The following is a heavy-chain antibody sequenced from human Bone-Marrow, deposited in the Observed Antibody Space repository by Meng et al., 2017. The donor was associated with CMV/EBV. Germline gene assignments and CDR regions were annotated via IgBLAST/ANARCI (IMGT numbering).Heavy chain of an antibody. Sequence: GGSLRLSCAASGFTFSNYAMGWVRQAPGKGLEWVSVINGDGSKTYYSDSVKGRFTISRDNAKNSLYLQMNSLSAEDTALYHCARDDFTTSSYDLWGQGTLVTVSS. J-gene: IGHJ4*02. CDR3: ARDDFTTSSYDL. CDR1: GFTFSNYA. CDR2: INGDGSKT. V-gene: IGHV3-23*03. D-gene: IGHD3-16*01.